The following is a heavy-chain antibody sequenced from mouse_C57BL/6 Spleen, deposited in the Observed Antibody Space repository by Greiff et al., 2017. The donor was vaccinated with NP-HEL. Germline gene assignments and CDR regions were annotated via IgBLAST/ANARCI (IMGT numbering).Heavy chain of an antibody. J-gene: IGHJ2*01. CDR2: ISGGGGNT. D-gene: IGHD1-1*01. V-gene: IGHV5-9*01. CDR1: GFTFSSYT. CDR3: ARLFYYYGSSPGDYFDY. Sequence: EVKLVESRGGLVKPGGSLKLSCAASGFTFSSYTMSWVRQTPEKRLEWVATISGGGGNTYYPDSVKGRFTISRDNAKNTLYLEMSSMRSEDTALYYSARLFYYYGSSPGDYFDYWGQGTTLTVSS.